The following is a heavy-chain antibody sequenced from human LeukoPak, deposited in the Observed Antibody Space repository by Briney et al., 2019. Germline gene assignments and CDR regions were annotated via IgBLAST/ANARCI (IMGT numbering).Heavy chain of an antibody. Sequence: GGSLRLSCAVSGLTFSNYWMHWVRQAPGKGLVWVSRISNDGTSTSYADSVKGRFTISRDNSKNTLYLQMNSLRAEDTAVYYCATPWSGTTGGYFDYWGQGTLVTVSS. CDR1: GLTFSNYW. D-gene: IGHD1-7*01. J-gene: IGHJ4*02. CDR2: ISNDGTST. V-gene: IGHV3-74*01. CDR3: ATPWSGTTGGYFDY.